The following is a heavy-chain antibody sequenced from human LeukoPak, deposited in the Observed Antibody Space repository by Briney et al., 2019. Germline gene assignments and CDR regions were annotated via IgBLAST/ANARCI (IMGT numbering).Heavy chain of an antibody. CDR2: INTKGET. Sequence: SETLSLTCTVSGVSMSAYQWSWVRQSPEKGLEWIGCINTKGETSYNPSLKSRVTTSVDTSKSQFSLGLTSVTAADTAVYYCATSNDAKIAPFDHWGQGAPVTVSS. D-gene: IGHD2-21*01. CDR1: GVSMSAYQ. J-gene: IGHJ4*02. CDR3: ATSNDAKIAPFDH. V-gene: IGHV4-4*09.